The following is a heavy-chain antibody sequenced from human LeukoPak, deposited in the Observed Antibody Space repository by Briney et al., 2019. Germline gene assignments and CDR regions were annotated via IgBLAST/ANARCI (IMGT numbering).Heavy chain of an antibody. J-gene: IGHJ5*02. CDR3: AREEYGSGSHWFDP. Sequence: SETPSLTCTVSGGSISSYYWSWIRQPPGKGLEWIGYIYYSGSTNYNPSLKSRVTISVDTSKNQFSLKLSSVTAADTAVYYCAREEYGSGSHWFDPWGQGTLVTVSS. V-gene: IGHV4-59*01. CDR1: GGSISSYY. CDR2: IYYSGST. D-gene: IGHD3-10*01.